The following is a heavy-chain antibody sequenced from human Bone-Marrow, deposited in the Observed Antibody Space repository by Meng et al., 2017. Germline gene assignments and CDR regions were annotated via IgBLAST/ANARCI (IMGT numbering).Heavy chain of an antibody. CDR3: ASKYSSSFYYYYGMDV. V-gene: IGHV3-7*01. D-gene: IGHD6-6*01. CDR2: INQDGSEA. J-gene: IGHJ6*02. Sequence: GESLKISCAAAGLSFSNCWMSWVRQAPGKGLEWVAYINQDGSEANYVESVKGRFSISRDNAKNSLYLQMNSLRAEDTAVYYCASKYSSSFYYYYGMDVWGQGTTVTVSS. CDR1: GLSFSNCW.